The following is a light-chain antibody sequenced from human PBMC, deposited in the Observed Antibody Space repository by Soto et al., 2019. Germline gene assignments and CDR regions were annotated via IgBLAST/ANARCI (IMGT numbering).Light chain of an antibody. Sequence: QSALTQPPSVSGSPGQSVTISCTVITSDVGDYEHVSWYQLAPGTAPKLLISDVINRPSGVPDRFSGSMSGNTPSLTISGLQAEDEADYYCGLFTSSATWVFGGGTKVTVL. CDR1: TSDVGDYEH. J-gene: IGLJ3*02. CDR3: GLFTSSATWV. CDR2: DVI. V-gene: IGLV2-18*01.